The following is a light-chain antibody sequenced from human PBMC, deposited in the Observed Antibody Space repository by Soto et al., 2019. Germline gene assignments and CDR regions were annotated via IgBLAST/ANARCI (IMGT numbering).Light chain of an antibody. CDR3: QSYDISLSGSRV. V-gene: IGLV1-40*01. Sequence: QAVVTQPPSVSGAPGQRVTISCTGSSSNIGANYDVHWYQQLPGTAPKLLIYGNSNRPSGVPDRFSGSKSGTSASLAITGLQAEDEADYYCQSYDISLSGSRVFGGGTKLTGL. CDR1: SSNIGANYD. J-gene: IGLJ2*01. CDR2: GNS.